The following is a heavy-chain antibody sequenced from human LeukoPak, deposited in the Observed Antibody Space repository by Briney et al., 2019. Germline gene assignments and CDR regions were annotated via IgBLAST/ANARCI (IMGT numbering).Heavy chain of an antibody. D-gene: IGHD6-25*01. Sequence: SETLSLTCAVYGGSFSGYYWSWIRQPPGKGLEWIGEINHSGSTNYNPSLKSRITISVDTSKNQFSLKLSSVTAADTAVYYCARVVGIAAAYYYYYMDVWGKGTTVTVSS. J-gene: IGHJ6*03. CDR1: GGSFSGYY. CDR2: INHSGST. V-gene: IGHV4-34*01. CDR3: ARVVGIAAAYYYYYMDV.